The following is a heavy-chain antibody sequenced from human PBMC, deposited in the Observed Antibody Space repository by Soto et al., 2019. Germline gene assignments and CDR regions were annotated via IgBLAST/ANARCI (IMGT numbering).Heavy chain of an antibody. CDR1: AETFSGYS. J-gene: IGHJ6*02. Sequence: AAVKVSCKASAETFSGYSITWVRQAPGQRLEWMGRISGYNGNTNYARTLRGRLTLTTDTSTSTAYMELRSLTSDDTAVYYCARDVFCGGAPACPDMDVWGQGTTVTVSS. CDR2: ISGYNGNT. D-gene: IGHD2-21*01. V-gene: IGHV1-18*04. CDR3: ARDVFCGGAPACPDMDV.